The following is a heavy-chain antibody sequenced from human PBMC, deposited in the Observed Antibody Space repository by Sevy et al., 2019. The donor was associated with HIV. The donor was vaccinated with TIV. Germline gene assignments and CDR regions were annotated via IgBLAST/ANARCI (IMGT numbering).Heavy chain of an antibody. CDR3: AKDRWDTTSPSRALDF. D-gene: IGHD1-26*01. J-gene: IGHJ4*02. CDR2: IRSGDDTI. Sequence: GGSLRLSCAASGFTLSNCNMNWVRQAPGKGLEWISYIRSGDDTIYYAKSVKGRFTFSRDNAKNSLYLQMDSLTDEDTAVYDCAKDRWDTTSPSRALDFWGQGTLVTVSS. V-gene: IGHV3-48*02. CDR1: GFTLSNCN.